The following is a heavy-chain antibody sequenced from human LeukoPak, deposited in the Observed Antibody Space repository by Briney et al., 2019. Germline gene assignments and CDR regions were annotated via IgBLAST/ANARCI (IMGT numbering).Heavy chain of an antibody. CDR3: AKAGTGTNMIFDY. D-gene: IGHD1-1*01. CDR2: LSSSGGDT. CDR1: GFTFSNYA. Sequence: GGSLRLSCVGSGFTFSNYAMTWVRQAPAKGLEWVSALSSSGGDTFYADSVKGRFTISRDTSKNTLYLQMYSLRAEDTAVYYCAKAGTGTNMIFDYWGQGTLVTVSS. V-gene: IGHV3-23*01. J-gene: IGHJ4*02.